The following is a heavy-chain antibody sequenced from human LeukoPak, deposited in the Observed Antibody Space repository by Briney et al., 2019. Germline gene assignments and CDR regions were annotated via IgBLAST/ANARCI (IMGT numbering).Heavy chain of an antibody. CDR3: ARDMRVLGSSWYETGH. CDR1: GYTFTSYY. CDR2: INPSGGST. V-gene: IGHV1-46*01. Sequence: ASVKVSCKASGYTFTSYYMHWVRQAPGQGLEWMGIINPSGGSTTYAQKFQGRVTMTRGTSTSTVYMELSSLRSEDTAVYYCARDMRVLGSSWYETGHWGQGTLVTVSS. D-gene: IGHD6-13*01. J-gene: IGHJ4*02.